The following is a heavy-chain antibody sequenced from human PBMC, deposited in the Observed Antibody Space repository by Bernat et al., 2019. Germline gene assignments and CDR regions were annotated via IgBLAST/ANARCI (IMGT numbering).Heavy chain of an antibody. CDR2: ISSSSTI. CDR1: GFTFSSDS. J-gene: IGHJ6*02. V-gene: IGHV3-48*01. D-gene: IGHD2-21*02. Sequence: EVQLVESGGGLVQPGGSLRLSCAASGFTFSSDSMNWVRQAPGKGLEWVSYISSSSTIYYADSVKGRFTISRDNAKNSLYLQMNSLRAEDTAVYYCARDAAYCGGDCYSRYYYGMDVWGQGITVTVSS. CDR3: ARDAAYCGGDCYSRYYYGMDV.